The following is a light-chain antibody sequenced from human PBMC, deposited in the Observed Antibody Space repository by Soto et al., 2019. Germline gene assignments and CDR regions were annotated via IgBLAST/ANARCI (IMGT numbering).Light chain of an antibody. CDR1: QNVLYNSNKKNY. Sequence: DIVMTQSPDSLAVSLGERATINCKSSQNVLYNSNKKNYLAWYQQKLGQPPKLLIYWASTRESGVPDRFSGSGSVTDFTLTISSLQAEDVAVYYCQQYYTTPLSFGGGTKVEIK. V-gene: IGKV4-1*01. CDR3: QQYYTTPLS. J-gene: IGKJ4*01. CDR2: WAS.